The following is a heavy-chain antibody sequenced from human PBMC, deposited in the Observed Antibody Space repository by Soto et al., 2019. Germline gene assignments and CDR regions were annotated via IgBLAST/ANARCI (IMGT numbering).Heavy chain of an antibody. CDR1: GFTFDDYA. Sequence: GGSLRLSCAASGFTFDDYAMHWVRQAPGKGLEWVSGISWNSGSIGYADSVKGRFTISRDNAKNSLYLQMNSLRAEDTALYYCAKDISWFTAGTLGAFDIWGQGTMVTVSS. J-gene: IGHJ3*02. V-gene: IGHV3-9*01. CDR3: AKDISWFTAGTLGAFDI. CDR2: ISWNSGSI. D-gene: IGHD3-10*01.